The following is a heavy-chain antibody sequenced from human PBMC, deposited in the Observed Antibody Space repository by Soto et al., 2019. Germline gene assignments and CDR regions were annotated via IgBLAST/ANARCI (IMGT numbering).Heavy chain of an antibody. V-gene: IGHV4-30-4*01. CDR3: AREYRKEELGVILYYFDY. J-gene: IGHJ4*02. CDR2: IYYSGST. D-gene: IGHD3-16*02. CDR1: GGSISSGDYY. Sequence: SETLSLTCTVSGGSISSGDYYWSWIRQPPGKGLEWIGYIYYSGSTYYNPSLKSRVTISVDTSKNQFSLKLSSVTAADTAVYYCAREYRKEELGVILYYFDYWGQGTLVTVSS.